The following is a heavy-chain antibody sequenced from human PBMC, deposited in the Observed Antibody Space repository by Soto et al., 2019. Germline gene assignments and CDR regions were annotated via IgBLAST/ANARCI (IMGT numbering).Heavy chain of an antibody. D-gene: IGHD3-10*01. CDR2: ISAYNGNT. J-gene: IGHJ4*02. Sequence: ASVKFSCKASGYTFTSYGISWVRQAPGQGLEWMGWISAYNGNTNYAQKLQGRVTMTTDTSTSTAYMELRSLRSDDTAVYYCARMVRGANYFDYWGQGTLVTVSS. V-gene: IGHV1-18*04. CDR3: ARMVRGANYFDY. CDR1: GYTFTSYG.